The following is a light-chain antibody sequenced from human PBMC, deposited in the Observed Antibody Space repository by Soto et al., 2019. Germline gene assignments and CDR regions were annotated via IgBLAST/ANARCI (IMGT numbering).Light chain of an antibody. Sequence: QSVLTQPASVSGSPGQSVTISCTGTSSDIGGYRYVSWYQQRPGKAPKLMIHDVTNRPSGVSDRFSGSKSGNTASLTISGXXXXXXADYYCTSYTSDSSLIFGGGTK. CDR3: TSYTSDSSLI. J-gene: IGLJ2*01. CDR1: SSDIGGYRY. CDR2: DVT. V-gene: IGLV2-14*03.